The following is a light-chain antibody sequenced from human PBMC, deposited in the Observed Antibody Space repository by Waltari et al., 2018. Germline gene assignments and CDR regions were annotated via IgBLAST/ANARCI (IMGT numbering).Light chain of an antibody. J-gene: IGKJ4*01. V-gene: IGKV3-15*01. CDR3: QQYNHWPLT. CDR2: GAS. Sequence: DIVMTQSPVTLSVSPGGRATPSCRASQTVTSNLAWYQQRHGQAPRLLIHGASTRASGIPARFSGSGSGTDFTLTISGLQPEDVGLYYCQQYNHWPLTFGGGTKVEIK. CDR1: QTVTSN.